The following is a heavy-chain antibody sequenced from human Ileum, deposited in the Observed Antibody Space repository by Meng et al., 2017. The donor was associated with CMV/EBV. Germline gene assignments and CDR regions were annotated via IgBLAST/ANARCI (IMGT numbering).Heavy chain of an antibody. V-gene: IGHV3-73*01. D-gene: IGHD1-1*01. J-gene: IGHJ3*02. CDR3: TRLRDPNPGGHAFDI. CDR1: AFIFSDSA. CDR2: IRGKTYTYAT. Sequence: GGSLRLSCAASAFIFSDSAIHWVRQASGEGLEWVGRIRGKTYTYATAYAASERGRFIVSRDDSKNTAYLQMNSLKTEDTAVYYCTRLRDPNPGGHAFDIWGQGTMVTVS.